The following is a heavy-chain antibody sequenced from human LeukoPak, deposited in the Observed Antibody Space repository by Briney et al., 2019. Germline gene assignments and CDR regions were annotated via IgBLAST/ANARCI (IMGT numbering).Heavy chain of an antibody. V-gene: IGHV3-23*01. Sequence: GGSLRLSCAASGFTFSNYGMHWVRQAPGKGLEWVSAISGSGGSTYYADSVKGRFTISRDNSKNTLYLQMNSLRAEDTAVYYCAKSEIYYYYYMDVWGKGTTVTVSS. D-gene: IGHD1-14*01. CDR3: AKSEIYYYYYMDV. CDR2: ISGSGGST. J-gene: IGHJ6*03. CDR1: GFTFSNYG.